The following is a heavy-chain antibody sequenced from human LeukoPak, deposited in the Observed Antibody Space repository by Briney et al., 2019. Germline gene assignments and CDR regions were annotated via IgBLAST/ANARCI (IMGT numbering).Heavy chain of an antibody. J-gene: IGHJ3*02. CDR1: GFTFSSFW. V-gene: IGHV3-74*01. CDR3: ARPQHGDLYAFDI. Sequence: GGSQRLSCAASGFTFSSFWMYWVRQAPGNGLVWVSRINGDGSSTTYADSVKGRFTISRDNAKNTVYLQMNSLRAEDTAVYYCARPQHGDLYAFDIWGQGTMVTVSS. CDR2: INGDGSST. D-gene: IGHD4-17*01.